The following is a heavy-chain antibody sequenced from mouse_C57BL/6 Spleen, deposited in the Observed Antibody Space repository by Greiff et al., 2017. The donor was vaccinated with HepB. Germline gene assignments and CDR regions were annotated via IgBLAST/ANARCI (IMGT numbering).Heavy chain of an antibody. CDR3: ARAENGYYWFAY. J-gene: IGHJ3*01. CDR1: GYTFTDYN. CDR2: INPNNGGT. V-gene: IGHV1-22*01. Sequence: EVQLQQSGPELVKPGASVKMSCKASGYTFTDYNMHWVKQSHGKSLEWIGYINPNNGGTSYNQKFKGKATLTVNKSSSTAYMELRSLTSEDSAVYYCARAENGYYWFAYWGQGTLVTVSA. D-gene: IGHD2-3*01.